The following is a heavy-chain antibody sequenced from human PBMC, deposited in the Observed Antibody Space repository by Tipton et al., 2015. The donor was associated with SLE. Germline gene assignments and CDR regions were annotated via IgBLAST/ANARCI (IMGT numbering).Heavy chain of an antibody. CDR2: IHYSGST. V-gene: IGHV4-59*01. CDR1: GGSISSYY. J-gene: IGHJ6*02. Sequence: LRLSCTVSGGSISSYYWSWIRQPPGKGLEWIGYIHYSGSTNYNPSLKSRVTISVDTSKNQFSLKLSSVTAADTAVYYCAREERIAAAGRLYYYYAMDVWGQGTTVTVSS. D-gene: IGHD6-13*01. CDR3: AREERIAAAGRLYYYYAMDV.